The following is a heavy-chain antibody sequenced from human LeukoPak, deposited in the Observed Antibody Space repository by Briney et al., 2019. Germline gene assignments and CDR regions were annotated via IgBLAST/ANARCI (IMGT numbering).Heavy chain of an antibody. CDR3: ARGRWELLRYFDY. D-gene: IGHD1-26*01. CDR2: IYSGGST. CDR1: EFTFITNY. Sequence: GGSLRLSCAASEFTFITNYMTWVRQAPGKGLEWVSVIYSGGSTYYADSVRGRFTISRDSSKNTLYLQMNSLRAEDTAVYYCARGRWELLRYFDYWGQGTLVTVSS. V-gene: IGHV3-66*01. J-gene: IGHJ4*02.